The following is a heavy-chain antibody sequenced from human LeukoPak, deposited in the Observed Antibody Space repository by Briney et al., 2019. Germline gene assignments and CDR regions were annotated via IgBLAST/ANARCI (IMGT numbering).Heavy chain of an antibody. V-gene: IGHV3-23*01. D-gene: IGHD3-10*01. CDR2: ISGSGGST. Sequence: GGSLRLSCAASGFTFSSYGMSWVRQAPGKGLEWVSAISGSGGSTYYADSVKGRFTISRDNSKNTLYLQMNSLRAEDTAVYYCAKDFSWFGELLRSDYWGQGTLVTVSS. CDR1: GFTFSSYG. J-gene: IGHJ4*02. CDR3: AKDFSWFGELLRSDY.